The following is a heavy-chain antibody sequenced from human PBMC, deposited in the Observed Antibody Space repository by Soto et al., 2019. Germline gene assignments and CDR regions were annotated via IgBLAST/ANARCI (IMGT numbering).Heavy chain of an antibody. CDR1: RGTFSNYA. CDR3: AADYDGLLS. V-gene: IGHV1-69*01. J-gene: IGHJ5*02. Sequence: QVQLVQTGAEVKRPGSSANVSCTASRGTFSNYAILWVRQAPGQGLEWMGGIVPIHDTTDYAQKFQGRVTITADEPSSTAYMELRSLRSEDTAVYYCAADYDGLLSWGQGTLVTVSS. CDR2: IVPIHDTT. D-gene: IGHD3-3*01.